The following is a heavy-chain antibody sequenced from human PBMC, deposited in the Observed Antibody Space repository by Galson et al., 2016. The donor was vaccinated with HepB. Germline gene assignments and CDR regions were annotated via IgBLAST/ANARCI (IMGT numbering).Heavy chain of an antibody. D-gene: IGHD1-14*01. J-gene: IGHJ6*02. CDR2: IFHTGRT. V-gene: IGHV4-4*02. CDR1: GGPISSYNW. CDR3: ARDLGKDRNLYYFYGMDV. Sequence: ETLSLTCAVSGGPISSYNWWSWVRQPPGKGLEWIGEIFHTGRTNYNPSLKSRVTISVDTSKNQFSLKLSSVTAADTAIYYCARDLGKDRNLYYFYGMDVWGQGTTVTVSS.